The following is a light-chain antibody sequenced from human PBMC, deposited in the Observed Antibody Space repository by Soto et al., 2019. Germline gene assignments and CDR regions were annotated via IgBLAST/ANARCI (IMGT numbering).Light chain of an antibody. CDR3: QHYKYWRPTWT. CDR2: GAS. V-gene: IGKV3-15*01. Sequence: EIVMTQSPATLSVSPGERATISCRASQSVSSRLAWYQQKPGQTPRVLIYGASTRATGIPARFSGSGSGTEFTLTISSLQSEDSAVYHCQHYKYWRPTWTFGQGTKVEIK. CDR1: QSVSSR. J-gene: IGKJ1*01.